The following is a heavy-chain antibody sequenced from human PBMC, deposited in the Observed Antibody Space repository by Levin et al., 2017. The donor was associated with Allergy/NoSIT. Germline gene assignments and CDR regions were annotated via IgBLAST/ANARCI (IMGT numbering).Heavy chain of an antibody. D-gene: IGHD5-18*01. V-gene: IGHV1-69*04. Sequence: PGASVKVSCKASGGTFSSYTISWVRQAPGQGLEWMGRIIPILGIANYAQKFQGRVTITADKSTSTAYMELSSLRSEDTAVYYCARDLSARRIQDWYFDLWGRGTLVTVSS. CDR1: GGTFSSYT. J-gene: IGHJ2*01. CDR3: ARDLSARRIQDWYFDL. CDR2: IIPILGIA.